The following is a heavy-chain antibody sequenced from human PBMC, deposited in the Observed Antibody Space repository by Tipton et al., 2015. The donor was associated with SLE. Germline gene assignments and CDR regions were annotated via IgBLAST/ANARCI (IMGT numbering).Heavy chain of an antibody. CDR2: INHSGST. J-gene: IGHJ3*02. CDR3: ATAGGSGSKDAFDS. D-gene: IGHD3-10*01. CDR1: GGSFSGYY. Sequence: TLSLTCAVYGGSFSGYYCSWIRQPPGKGLEWIGVINHSGSTNYNPSLKSRVTISVDTSKNQFSLKLSSVTAAETAVYYCATAGGSGSKDAFDSWGQGTMVTVS. V-gene: IGHV4-34*01.